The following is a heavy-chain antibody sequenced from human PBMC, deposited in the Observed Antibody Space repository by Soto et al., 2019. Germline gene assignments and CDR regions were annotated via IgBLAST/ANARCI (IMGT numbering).Heavy chain of an antibody. V-gene: IGHV3-23*01. Sequence: GGSLRLSCAASGFTFSSYAMSWVRQAPGKGLEWVSAISGSGGSTYYADSVKGRFTISRDNSKNTLYLQMNSLRAEDTTVYYCAKVWEPYYYYYGMDVWGQGTTVTVSS. D-gene: IGHD1-26*01. J-gene: IGHJ6*02. CDR1: GFTFSSYA. CDR3: AKVWEPYYYYYGMDV. CDR2: ISGSGGST.